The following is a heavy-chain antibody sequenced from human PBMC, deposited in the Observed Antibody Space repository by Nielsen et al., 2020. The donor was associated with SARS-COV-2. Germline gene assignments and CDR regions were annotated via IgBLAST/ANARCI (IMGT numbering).Heavy chain of an antibody. V-gene: IGHV3-7*03. CDR3: ARDRDVDYFDS. CDR1: GFTFSSLW. J-gene: IGHJ4*02. Sequence: GESLKISCAASGFTFSSLWMSWVRQVPGKGLEWVADIKPDGSQKFYLDSVKGRFTISRDNAKNSLFLQMNSLRAEDTAIYYCARDRDVDYFDSWGQGTLVTVSS. CDR2: IKPDGSQK.